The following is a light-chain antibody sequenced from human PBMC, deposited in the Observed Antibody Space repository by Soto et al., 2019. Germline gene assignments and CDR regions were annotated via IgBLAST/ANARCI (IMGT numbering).Light chain of an antibody. Sequence: QSVLTQPPSASGSPGQSVTISCTGTSSDVGGYNYVSWYQQHPGKAPKLMIYEVSKRPSGVPDRFSGSKSGNTASLTVSGLQAEEGAVYYCSSYAGTNILLLGGGTKLPVL. CDR1: SSDVGGYNY. J-gene: IGLJ2*01. V-gene: IGLV2-8*01. CDR2: EVS. CDR3: SSYAGTNILL.